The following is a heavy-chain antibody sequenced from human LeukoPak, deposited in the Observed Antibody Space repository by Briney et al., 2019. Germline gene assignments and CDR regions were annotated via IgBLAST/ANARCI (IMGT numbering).Heavy chain of an antibody. CDR3: AKVREYCSSSSCFRNAFDI. V-gene: IGHV3-23*01. CDR2: ISSSGGTT. J-gene: IGHJ3*02. D-gene: IGHD2-2*01. CDR1: GFTFSSYA. Sequence: GGSLRLSCAASGFTFSSYAMNWVRQAPGKGLEWVSGISSSGGTTYYADSVKGRFTISRDNSKNTLYLQMNSLRVEDAAVYYCAKVREYCSSSSCFRNAFDIWGQGTMVTVSS.